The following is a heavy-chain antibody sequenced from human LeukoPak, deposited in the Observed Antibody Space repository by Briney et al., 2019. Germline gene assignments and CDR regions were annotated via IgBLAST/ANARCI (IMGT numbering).Heavy chain of an antibody. J-gene: IGHJ4*02. CDR1: GGSISSYY. CDR2: IYYSGST. V-gene: IGHV4-59*01. Sequence: SETLSLTCTVSGGSISSYYWSWIRQPPGKGLEWVGYIYYSGSTNYNPSLKSRVTISVDTSKNRFSLKLSSVTAADTAVYYCAREGGALGYWGQGTLVTVSS. D-gene: IGHD1-26*01. CDR3: AREGGALGY.